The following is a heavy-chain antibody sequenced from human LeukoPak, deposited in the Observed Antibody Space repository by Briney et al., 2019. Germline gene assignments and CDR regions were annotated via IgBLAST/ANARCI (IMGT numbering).Heavy chain of an antibody. CDR3: ARVTSSGCFDY. V-gene: IGHV1-46*01. J-gene: IGHJ4*02. Sequence: WASVKVSCKASGYTFTSYYIHWVRQAPGQGLEWMGVINPRGGSTSYAQKFQGRVTMTRDTSTSTVYMELSSLRSEDTAVYYCARVTSSGCFDYWGQGTLVTVSS. CDR1: GYTFTSYY. CDR2: INPRGGST. D-gene: IGHD6-19*01.